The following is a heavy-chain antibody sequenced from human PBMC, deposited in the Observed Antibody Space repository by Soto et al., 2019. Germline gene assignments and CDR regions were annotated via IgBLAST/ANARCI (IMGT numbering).Heavy chain of an antibody. CDR3: ARDQGITTFGVYSMYYYGMDV. Sequence: ASVKVSCKASGYTFTSYYMHWVRQAPGQGLEWMGIINPSGGSTSYAQKFQGRVTMTRDTSTSTVYMELSSLRSEDTAVYYCARDQGITTFGVYSMYYYGMDVWGPGTTVTVSS. CDR1: GYTFTSYY. D-gene: IGHD3-3*01. J-gene: IGHJ6*02. V-gene: IGHV1-46*01. CDR2: INPSGGST.